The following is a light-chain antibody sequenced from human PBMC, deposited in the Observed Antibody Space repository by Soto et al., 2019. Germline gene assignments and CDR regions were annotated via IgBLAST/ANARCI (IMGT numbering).Light chain of an antibody. Sequence: EIVMTQSPAILSVSPGERATLSCRASQSVSSNLAWYQQKPGQAPRLLIYGASTRATGIPARFSGSGSGTEFTLTISSLQSEDFAVYYCQQYNNWPPTWTFGQGTKVEIK. J-gene: IGKJ1*01. V-gene: IGKV3-15*01. CDR2: GAS. CDR3: QQYNNWPPTWT. CDR1: QSVSSN.